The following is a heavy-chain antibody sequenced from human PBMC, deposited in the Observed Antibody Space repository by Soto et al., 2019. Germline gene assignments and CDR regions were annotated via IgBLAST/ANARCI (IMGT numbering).Heavy chain of an antibody. D-gene: IGHD2-2*01. Sequence: SETLSLTCTVSGGSITNTNWWSWIRQPPGKGLEWLGAIFHGGSTNYNPSLKSRVTMSADESQNRFSLNLTSVTAADTAVYFCARTRLYCSATTCYEFYFDYWGQGTLVTVSS. CDR2: IFHGGST. J-gene: IGHJ4*02. CDR1: GGSITNTNW. CDR3: ARTRLYCSATTCYEFYFDY. V-gene: IGHV4-4*02.